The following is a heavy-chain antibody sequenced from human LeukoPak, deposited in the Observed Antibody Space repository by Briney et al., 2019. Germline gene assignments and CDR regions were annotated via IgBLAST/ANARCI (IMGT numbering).Heavy chain of an antibody. Sequence: GGSLRLSCAASGFTFSSYAMSWVRQAPGKGLEWVSAISGSGGSTYYADSVKGRFTISRDNSKNTLYLQMNSLRVEDTAVYYCAKDIKGTNYYYYGMGAWGQGTTVTVSS. V-gene: IGHV3-23*01. CDR1: GFTFSSYA. CDR3: AKDIKGTNYYYYGMGA. CDR2: ISGSGGST. J-gene: IGHJ6*02. D-gene: IGHD1-14*01.